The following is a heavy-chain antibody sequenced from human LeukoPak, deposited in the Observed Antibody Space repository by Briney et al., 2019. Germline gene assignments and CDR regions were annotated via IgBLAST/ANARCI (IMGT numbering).Heavy chain of an antibody. J-gene: IGHJ6*02. Sequence: ASVKVSCKVSGYTLTELSMHWVRQAPGKGLEWMGGFAPEDGETIYAQKFQDRVTMTEDTSTDTAYMELSSLRSEDTAVYYCATDRPQVNMVRGVMDGMDVWGQGTTVTVSS. D-gene: IGHD3-10*01. CDR3: ATDRPQVNMVRGVMDGMDV. CDR2: FAPEDGET. V-gene: IGHV1-24*01. CDR1: GYTLTELS.